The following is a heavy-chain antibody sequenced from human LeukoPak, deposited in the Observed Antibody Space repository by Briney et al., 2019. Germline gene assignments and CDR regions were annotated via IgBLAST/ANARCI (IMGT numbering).Heavy chain of an antibody. CDR3: AKASYLRTHCSGGSCPAVL. CDR1: GGTFSSYA. V-gene: IGHV1-69*13. J-gene: IGHJ4*02. Sequence: SVKVSCKASGGTFSSYAISWVRQAPGQGLEWMGGIIPIFGTANYAQKFQGRVTITADESTSTAYTELSSLRSEDTAVYYCAKASYLRTHCSGGSCPAVLGGQGTLVTVSS. D-gene: IGHD2-15*01. CDR2: IIPIFGTA.